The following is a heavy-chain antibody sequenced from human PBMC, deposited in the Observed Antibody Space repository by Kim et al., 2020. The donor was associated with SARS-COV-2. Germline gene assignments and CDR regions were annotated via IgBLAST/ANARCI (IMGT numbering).Heavy chain of an antibody. J-gene: IGHJ5*02. CDR3: ARDGSHYYDSSGYYYPVP. Sequence: KGRFTISRDNSKNTLYLQMNSLRAEDTAVYYCARDGSHYYDSSGYYYPVPWGQGTLVTVSS. V-gene: IGHV3-30*01. D-gene: IGHD3-22*01.